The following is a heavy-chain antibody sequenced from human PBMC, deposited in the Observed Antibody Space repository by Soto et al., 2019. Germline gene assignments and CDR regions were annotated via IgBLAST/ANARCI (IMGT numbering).Heavy chain of an antibody. J-gene: IGHJ4*02. CDR3: ARDAENGVYDY. V-gene: IGHV4-59*01. CDR2: IYYSGST. D-gene: IGHD2-8*01. Sequence: SETLSLTCTVSGGSISRYYWSWIRQPPGKGLEWIGYIYYSGSTNYSPSLKSRVTISVDTSKNQFSLKLSSVTAADTAVYYCARDAENGVYDYWGQGTLVTVSS. CDR1: GGSISRYY.